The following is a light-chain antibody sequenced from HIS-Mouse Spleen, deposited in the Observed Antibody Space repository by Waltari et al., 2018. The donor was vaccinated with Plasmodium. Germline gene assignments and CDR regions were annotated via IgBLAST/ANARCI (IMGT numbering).Light chain of an antibody. V-gene: IGLV2-8*01. CDR3: SSYAGSNNLV. Sequence: QSALTQPPSASGSPGQSVTISCTGTSSDVGGYNYVPWYQHHPGKAPKLMIYEVSTRPSGVPDRFSGSKSGNTASLTVSGLQAEDEADYYCSSYAGSNNLVFGGGTKLTVL. CDR1: SSDVGGYNY. J-gene: IGLJ2*01. CDR2: EVS.